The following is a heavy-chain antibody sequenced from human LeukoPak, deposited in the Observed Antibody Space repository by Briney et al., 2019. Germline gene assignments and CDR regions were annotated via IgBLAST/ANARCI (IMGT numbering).Heavy chain of an antibody. Sequence: VPSVKVSCTASGYTFTSYGISWVRQAPGPGLESMGWISAYDGKTNYAQTLQGRVTMTTDTSTSTHYMQLRSLRSDAPAGSYCSRDFGFDPWGQGTLVTVSS. CDR3: SRDFGFDP. V-gene: IGHV1-18*01. J-gene: IGHJ5*02. CDR2: ISAYDGKT. CDR1: GYTFTSYG.